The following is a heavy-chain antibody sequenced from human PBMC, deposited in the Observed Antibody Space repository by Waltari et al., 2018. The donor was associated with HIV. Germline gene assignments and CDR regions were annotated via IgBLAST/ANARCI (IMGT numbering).Heavy chain of an antibody. Sequence: EVQLLESWGGVVQSGGSLRLSCGGFCLPVPNYWLSWVRQTPGKGLEWVAYIKDDGSEKYYMGSVKGRFTISRDNAKNSMFLQMNSLRAEDTAVYYCARIGTFPHNYAIDFWGQGTTVTVSS. CDR1: CLPVPNYW. D-gene: IGHD1-26*01. CDR3: ARIGTFPHNYAIDF. CDR2: IKDDGSEK. V-gene: IGHV3-7*01. J-gene: IGHJ6*02.